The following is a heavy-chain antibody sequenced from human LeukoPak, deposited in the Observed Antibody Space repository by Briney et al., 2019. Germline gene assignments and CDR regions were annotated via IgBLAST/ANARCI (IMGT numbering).Heavy chain of an antibody. J-gene: IGHJ3*02. CDR2: ISSSGST. CDR1: GGSISSYY. Sequence: SETLSLTCTASGGSISSYYWAWIRQAPGKGLEWIGRISSSGSTNYNPSLKSRVTISVDTSKNQFSLKLSSVTAADTAVYFCARGPYSYDSSGAFDIWGQGTMVTVSS. D-gene: IGHD3-22*01. CDR3: ARGPYSYDSSGAFDI. V-gene: IGHV4-4*07.